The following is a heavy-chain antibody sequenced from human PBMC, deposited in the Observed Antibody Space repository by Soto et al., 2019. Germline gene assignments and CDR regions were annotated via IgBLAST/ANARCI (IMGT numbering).Heavy chain of an antibody. CDR2: ISGSGGST. CDR3: ASGPRIGLLEWFDP. J-gene: IGHJ5*02. Sequence: GGSLRLSCAASGFTFSSYAMSWVRQAPGKGLEWVSAISGSGGSTYYADSVKGRFTISRDNSKNTLYLQMNSLRAEDTAVYYCASGPRIGLLEWFDPWGQGTLVTVSS. V-gene: IGHV3-23*01. CDR1: GFTFSSYA. D-gene: IGHD3-22*01.